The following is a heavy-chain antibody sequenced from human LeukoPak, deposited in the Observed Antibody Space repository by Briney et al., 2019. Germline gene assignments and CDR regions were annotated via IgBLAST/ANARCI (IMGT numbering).Heavy chain of an antibody. CDR3: ARDSLTTGFDY. CDR1: GGSISSYY. J-gene: IGHJ4*02. CDR2: IYYSGST. D-gene: IGHD1-14*01. V-gene: IGHV4-59*12. Sequence: SETLSLTCTVSGGSISSYYWSWIRQPPGKGLEWIGYIYYSGSTNYNPSLKSRVTISVDTSKNQFSLKLSSVTAADTAVYYCARDSLTTGFDYWGQGSLVTISS.